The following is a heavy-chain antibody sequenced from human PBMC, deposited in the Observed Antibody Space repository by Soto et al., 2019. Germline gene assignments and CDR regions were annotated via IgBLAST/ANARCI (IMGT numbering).Heavy chain of an antibody. CDR2: VYYSGST. J-gene: IGHJ6*02. CDR1: GGSISSDDYY. D-gene: IGHD3-16*01. CDR3: ATVSRTVSYYYYGMDV. Sequence: TLSLTCTVSGGSISSDDYYWSWIRQPLGKGLEWIGYVYYSGSTYYNPSLKSRVSISVDTSKNQFSLKLSSVTAADTAVYYCATVSRTVSYYYYGMDVWGQGTTVTVSS. V-gene: IGHV4-30-4*01.